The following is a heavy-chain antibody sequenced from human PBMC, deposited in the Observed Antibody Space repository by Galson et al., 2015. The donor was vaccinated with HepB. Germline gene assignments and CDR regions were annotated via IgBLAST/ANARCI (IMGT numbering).Heavy chain of an antibody. J-gene: IGHJ3*02. CDR3: ARDGTGLPHPLDAFDI. CDR2: ISAYNGNT. Sequence: SVKVSCKASSYTFTSYGISWVRQAPGQGLEWTGWISAYNGNTNYAQKLQGRVTMTTDTSTSTAYMELRSLRSDDTAVYYCARDGTGLPHPLDAFDIWGQGTMVTVSS. V-gene: IGHV1-18*01. D-gene: IGHD3/OR15-3a*01. CDR1: SYTFTSYG.